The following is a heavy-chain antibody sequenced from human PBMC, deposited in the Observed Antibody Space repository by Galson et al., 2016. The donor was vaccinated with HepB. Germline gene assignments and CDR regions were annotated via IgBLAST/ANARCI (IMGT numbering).Heavy chain of an antibody. V-gene: IGHV3-23*01. Sequence: SLRLSCAASGFTLGDNAMTWARQAPGKGLEWVSDIRGNGNTYYANSVKGRFTISRDNSKNMLYLHMNSLRVEDTAIYYCGGHGGFSTWGQGTLVTVS. CDR1: GFTLGDNA. CDR2: IRGNGNT. J-gene: IGHJ4*02. CDR3: GGHGGFST. D-gene: IGHD2-15*01.